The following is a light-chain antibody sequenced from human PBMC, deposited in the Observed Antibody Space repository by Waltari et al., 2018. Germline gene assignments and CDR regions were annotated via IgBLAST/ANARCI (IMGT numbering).Light chain of an antibody. CDR3: QQSYETPLT. CDR1: HTITTY. CDR2: AAS. J-gene: IGKJ4*01. Sequence: DTQMTQSPSSLSASVGDRVTITCRARHTITTYLNWYQQKPGKAPKVLISAASTLHSGVPSRFSGSGSVTYFTLTISSLQPEDFATYYCQQSYETPLTFGGGTRVEIK. V-gene: IGKV1-39*01.